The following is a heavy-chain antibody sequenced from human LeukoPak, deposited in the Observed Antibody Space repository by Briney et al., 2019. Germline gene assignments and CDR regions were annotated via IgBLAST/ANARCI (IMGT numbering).Heavy chain of an antibody. CDR2: IWYDGSNK. CDR1: GFTFSSST. J-gene: IGHJ4*02. V-gene: IGHV3-33*08. D-gene: IGHD3-3*01. Sequence: GGSLRLSCATSGFTFSSSTMRRVRQAPGKGLEWVAVIWYDGSNKYYADSVKGRFTISRDNSKNTLYLQMNSLRAEDTAVYYCARVFWSGFEIGYFDYWGQGTLVTVSS. CDR3: ARVFWSGFEIGYFDY.